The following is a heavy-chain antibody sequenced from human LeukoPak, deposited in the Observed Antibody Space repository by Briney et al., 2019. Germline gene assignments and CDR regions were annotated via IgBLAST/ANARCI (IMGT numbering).Heavy chain of an antibody. CDR3: AKSGGYGLIDY. D-gene: IGHD1-26*01. CDR2: IYSSGST. CDR1: GASVSGSPYY. J-gene: IGHJ4*02. Sequence: PSETLSLTCTVSGASVSGSPYYWGWIRQPPGKGLEWIGSIYSSGSTYYNASLQSRVTISIETSKDQISLRLNSVTAADTAIYYCAKSGGYGLIDYWGQGTLVTVSS. V-gene: IGHV4-39*01.